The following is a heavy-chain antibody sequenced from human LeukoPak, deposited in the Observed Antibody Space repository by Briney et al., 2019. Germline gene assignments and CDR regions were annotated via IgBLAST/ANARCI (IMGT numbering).Heavy chain of an antibody. J-gene: IGHJ4*02. V-gene: IGHV1-2*02. D-gene: IGHD5-18*01. CDR2: INPNTGGT. CDR3: ARGEYSYGFNFDY. Sequence: ASVKVSCKASGYTFTGYYMHWVRQAPGQGLEWMGWINPNTGGTNYARKFQGRVTMTRDTSISTAYMELSRLRSDDTAVYYCARGEYSYGFNFDYWGQGTLVTVSS. CDR1: GYTFTGYY.